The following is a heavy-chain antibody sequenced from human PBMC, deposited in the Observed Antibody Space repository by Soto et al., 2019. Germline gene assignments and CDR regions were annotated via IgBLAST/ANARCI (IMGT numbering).Heavy chain of an antibody. CDR3: ARAILHYDILTGTPQGWFDP. CDR2: INAGNGNT. D-gene: IGHD3-9*01. Sequence: ASVKVSCKASGYTFASYAMHWVRQAPGQRLEWMGWINAGNGNTKYSQKFQGRVTITRDTSASTAYMELSSLGSEDTAVYYCARAILHYDILTGTPQGWFDPWCQGTLVTVSS. V-gene: IGHV1-3*01. J-gene: IGHJ5*02. CDR1: GYTFASYA.